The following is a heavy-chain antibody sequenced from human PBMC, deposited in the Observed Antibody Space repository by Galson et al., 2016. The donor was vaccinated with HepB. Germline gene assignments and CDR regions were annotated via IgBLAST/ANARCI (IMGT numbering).Heavy chain of an antibody. CDR2: ISSSSSYI. Sequence: SLRLSCAASGFTFRSHTINWVRQAPGKGPEWVSSISSSSSYIYYADSVKGRFTISRDNAKNSLYLQMNSLRAEDTAVYYCAKEQSSGGYRTADYWGQGTLVTVSS. D-gene: IGHD6-25*01. CDR3: AKEQSSGGYRTADY. V-gene: IGHV3-21*01. CDR1: GFTFRSHT. J-gene: IGHJ4*02.